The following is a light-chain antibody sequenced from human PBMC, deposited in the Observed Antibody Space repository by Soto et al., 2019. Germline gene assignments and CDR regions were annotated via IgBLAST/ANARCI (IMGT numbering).Light chain of an antibody. V-gene: IGKV1-5*03. CDR1: QSISSW. Sequence: DIQMTQSPSSLSASVGDRVTITCRASQSISSWLAWYQQKPGKAPKLLIYKASSLESGVPSRFSGSGSGTDFTLTISSLQPEDFATYYCLQDYNSPWTFGQWTKVDIK. CDR3: LQDYNSPWT. J-gene: IGKJ1*01. CDR2: KAS.